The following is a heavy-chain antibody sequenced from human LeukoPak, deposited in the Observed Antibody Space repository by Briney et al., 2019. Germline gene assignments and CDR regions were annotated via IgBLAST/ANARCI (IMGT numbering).Heavy chain of an antibody. CDR2: INPSGGST. Sequence: ASVKVSCKASGYTFTSYHMHWVRQAPGQGLEWMGIINPSGGSTSYAQKFQGRVTITRDTSASTAYMELSSLRSEDTAVYYCARDRSYSPTDYWGQGTLVTVSS. D-gene: IGHD6-13*01. CDR3: ARDRSYSPTDY. V-gene: IGHV1-46*01. J-gene: IGHJ4*02. CDR1: GYTFTSYH.